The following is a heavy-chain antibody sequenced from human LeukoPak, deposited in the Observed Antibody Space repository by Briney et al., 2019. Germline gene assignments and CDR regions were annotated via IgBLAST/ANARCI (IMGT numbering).Heavy chain of an antibody. CDR1: GFTFSSYA. J-gene: IGHJ4*02. D-gene: IGHD5-18*01. Sequence: PGRSLRLSCAASGFTFSSYAMHWVRQAPGKGLEWVAVISYDGSNKYYADSVKGRFTISRDNSKNTLYLQMNSLRAEDTAVYYRARGRNLYSYAVYYFDYWGQGTLVTVSS. V-gene: IGHV3-30-3*01. CDR2: ISYDGSNK. CDR3: ARGRNLYSYAVYYFDY.